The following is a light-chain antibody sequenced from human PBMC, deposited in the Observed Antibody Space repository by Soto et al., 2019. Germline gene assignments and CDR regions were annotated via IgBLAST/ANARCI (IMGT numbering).Light chain of an antibody. Sequence: EIVLTQSPGTLSLSPGERATLSCRASQSLPSDYSAWYQQKPGQAPRLLIYAASSRATGIPDRFSGSGSGTDFTLSISRLEHDDFAVYYCQQYFTSPYTFGQGTKRKI. CDR2: AAS. CDR3: QQYFTSPYT. J-gene: IGKJ2*01. CDR1: QSLPSDY. V-gene: IGKV3-20*01.